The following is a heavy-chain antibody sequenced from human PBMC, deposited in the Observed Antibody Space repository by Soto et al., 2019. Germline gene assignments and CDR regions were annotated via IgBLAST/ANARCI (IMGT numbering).Heavy chain of an antibody. J-gene: IGHJ3*02. D-gene: IGHD3-22*01. CDR2: ISGSGGST. CDR1: GFTFSSYA. V-gene: IGHV3-23*01. Sequence: GGSLRLSCAASGFTFSSYAMSWVRQAPGKGLEWVSAISGSGGSTYYADSVKGRFTISRDNSKNTLYLQMNSLRAEDTAVYYCAKDWVTVVVMTDAFDIWGQGTMVTVSS. CDR3: AKDWVTVVVMTDAFDI.